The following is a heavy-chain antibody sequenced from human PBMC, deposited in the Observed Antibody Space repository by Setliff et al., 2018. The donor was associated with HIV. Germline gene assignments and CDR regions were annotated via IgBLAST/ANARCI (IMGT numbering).Heavy chain of an antibody. J-gene: IGHJ4*02. CDR1: GYSISSGYY. V-gene: IGHV4-38-2*02. CDR2: IYQTGST. CDR3: GRQAWDHQSSGYFVDY. D-gene: IGHD6-19*01. Sequence: SETLSLTCTVSGYSISSGYYWGWIRQPPGKGLEWIASIYQTGSTNYNPSLKSRVAISLDMSKNQFSLKMTSVTAADTAVYYCGRQAWDHQSSGYFVDYWGQGTLVTVSS.